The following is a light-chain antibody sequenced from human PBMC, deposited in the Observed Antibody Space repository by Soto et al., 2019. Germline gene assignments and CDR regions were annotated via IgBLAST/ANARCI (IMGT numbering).Light chain of an antibody. J-gene: IGLJ1*01. CDR3: AAWDASLSACV. CDR1: DSNIGSNS. CDR2: YNN. V-gene: IGLV1-47*02. Sequence: QSVLTQPPSASWTAGQVVTISCSGGDSNIGSNSVYWYQHLPRMAPKLLIYYNNQRPSGVPDRFSGSRSGTSASLAIVGLRSEDEAVYYCAAWDASLSACVFGNGTKLTVL.